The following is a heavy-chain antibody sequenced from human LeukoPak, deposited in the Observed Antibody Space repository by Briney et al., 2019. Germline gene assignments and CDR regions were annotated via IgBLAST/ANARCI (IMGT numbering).Heavy chain of an antibody. CDR3: ASPDYYGSGSYSFDY. J-gene: IGHJ4*02. CDR1: GGTFSSYA. V-gene: IGHV1-69*01. CDR2: IIPIFGTA. Sequence: GSSVKVSCKASGGTFSSYAISWVRQAPGQGLEWMGGIIPIFGTANYAQRFQGSVTITADESTSTAYMELSSLRPEDTAVYYCASPDYYGSGSYSFDYWGQGTLVTVSS. D-gene: IGHD3-10*01.